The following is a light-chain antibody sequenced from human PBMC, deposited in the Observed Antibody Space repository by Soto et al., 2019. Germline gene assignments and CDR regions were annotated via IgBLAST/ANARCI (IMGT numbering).Light chain of an antibody. CDR3: SSYTGGNPSYV. V-gene: IGLV2-11*01. CDR2: DVT. CDR1: SSDVGGYDS. Sequence: QSVLTQPRSVSGSPGQSVTISCTGTSSDVGGYDSVSWYQQQPGKAPKLLIYDVTKRPSGVPNRFSGSKSGNTASLTISGLQAEDEADYYCSSYTGGNPSYVFGTGTKVTVL. J-gene: IGLJ1*01.